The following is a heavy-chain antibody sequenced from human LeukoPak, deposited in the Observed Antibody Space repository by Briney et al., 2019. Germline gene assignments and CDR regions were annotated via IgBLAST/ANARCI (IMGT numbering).Heavy chain of an antibody. V-gene: IGHV3-23*01. Sequence: GGSLRLSCAASGFTFSTYAMNWVRQAPGKGLEWVSGINGGGGSTYYADSVKGRFTISRDNSKNTLYLQMSSLRAEDTAVYYCAKVPGYTSGWYVDFDCWGQGSLVTVSS. CDR2: INGGGGST. CDR3: AKVPGYTSGWYVDFDC. D-gene: IGHD6-19*01. CDR1: GFTFSTYA. J-gene: IGHJ4*02.